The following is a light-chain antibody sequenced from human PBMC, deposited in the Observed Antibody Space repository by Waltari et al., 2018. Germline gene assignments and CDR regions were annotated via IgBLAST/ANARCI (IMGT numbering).Light chain of an antibody. Sequence: SYELTQPPSVSVSPGQTASITCSGDKLGDKYACWYQQKPGQSPVLVIYQDSKRPSGIPERFAGSNAGNTAILTSSGPQAMDEADYYCQAWDSSTVVFGGGTKLTVL. CDR2: QDS. CDR3: QAWDSSTVV. CDR1: KLGDKY. V-gene: IGLV3-1*01. J-gene: IGLJ2*01.